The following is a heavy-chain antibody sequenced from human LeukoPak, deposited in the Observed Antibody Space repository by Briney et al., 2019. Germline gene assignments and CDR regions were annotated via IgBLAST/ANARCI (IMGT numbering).Heavy chain of an antibody. V-gene: IGHV1-2*02. CDR3: ARRDTHYDFWSAKPPLDY. CDR2: INPNSGGT. J-gene: IGHJ4*02. CDR1: GYTFTGYY. Sequence: ASVKVSCKASGYTFTGYYMHWVRQAPGQGLEWMGWINPNSGGTNYAQKFQGRVTMTRDTSISTAYKELSRLRSDDTAVYYCARRDTHYDFWSAKPPLDYSRQGNLVNVSS. D-gene: IGHD3-3*01.